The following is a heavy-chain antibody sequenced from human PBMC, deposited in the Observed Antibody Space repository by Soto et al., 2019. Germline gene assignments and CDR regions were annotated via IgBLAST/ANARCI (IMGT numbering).Heavy chain of an antibody. CDR3: ARGGGYYDSSGYLFMVDY. Sequence: PGGSLRLSCAASGFTFSSYWMSWVRQAPGKGLEWVANIKQDGSEKYYVDSVKGRFTISRDNAKNSLYLQMNSLRAEDTAVYYCARGGGYYDSSGYLFMVDYWGQGTLVTVYS. J-gene: IGHJ4*02. D-gene: IGHD3-22*01. V-gene: IGHV3-7*03. CDR1: GFTFSSYW. CDR2: IKQDGSEK.